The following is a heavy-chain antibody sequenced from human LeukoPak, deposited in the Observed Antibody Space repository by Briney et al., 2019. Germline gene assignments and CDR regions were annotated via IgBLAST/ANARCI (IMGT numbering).Heavy chain of an antibody. V-gene: IGHV3-21*01. CDR1: GFTLSDYT. CDR3: ARERVTLAAGAFEI. D-gene: IGHD3-10*01. J-gene: IGHJ3*02. CDR2: ISSSGNYI. Sequence: RESLTLSCAVSGFTLSDYTMNWVRHAPGKGLEWVSSISSSGNYIYYADSVKGRFTISRDDAKNPVYLQMSSLRAEDTAVYYCARERVTLAAGAFEIWGHGTVVTVSS.